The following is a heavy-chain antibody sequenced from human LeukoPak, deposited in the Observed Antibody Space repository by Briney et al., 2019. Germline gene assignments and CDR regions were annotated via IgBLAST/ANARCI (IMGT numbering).Heavy chain of an antibody. CDR3: VRVSEDYDFWSGYSLKYDY. J-gene: IGHJ4*02. V-gene: IGHV3-48*04. D-gene: IGHD3-3*01. Sequence: GGSLRLSCAASGFTFSSYSMNGVRQAPGKGLECVSYISISSSTIYYADSVKSRVTISKDNAKNSLHLQMNSLRAQDTAVYYCVRVSEDYDFWSGYSLKYDYWGKGNLVSVSS. CDR2: ISISSSTI. CDR1: GFTFSSYS.